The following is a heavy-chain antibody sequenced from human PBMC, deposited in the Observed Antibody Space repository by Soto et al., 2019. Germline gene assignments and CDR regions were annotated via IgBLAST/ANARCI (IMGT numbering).Heavy chain of an antibody. CDR3: ARQDCSGGSCYLIAYFDY. Sequence: QLQLQESGPGLVKPSETLSLTCTVSGGSISSSSYYWGWIRQPPGKGLEWIGSIYYSGSTYYNPSLKSRVTISVDTSKNQFSLKLSSVTAADTAVYYCARQDCSGGSCYLIAYFDYWGQGTLVTVSS. D-gene: IGHD2-15*01. CDR2: IYYSGST. V-gene: IGHV4-39*01. CDR1: GGSISSSSYY. J-gene: IGHJ4*02.